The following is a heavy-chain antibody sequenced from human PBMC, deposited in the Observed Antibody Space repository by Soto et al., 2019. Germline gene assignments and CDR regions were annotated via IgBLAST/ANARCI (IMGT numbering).Heavy chain of an antibody. CDR3: AREYCSGGSCYYDY. J-gene: IGHJ4*02. CDR1: GGTFSSYT. CDR2: IIPILGIA. Sequence: SVKVSCKASGGTFSSYTISWVRQAPGQGLEWMGRIIPILGIANYAQKFQGRVTITADKSTSTAYMELSSLRSEDTAVYYCAREYCSGGSCYYDYWGQGTLVTVSS. V-gene: IGHV1-69*04. D-gene: IGHD2-15*01.